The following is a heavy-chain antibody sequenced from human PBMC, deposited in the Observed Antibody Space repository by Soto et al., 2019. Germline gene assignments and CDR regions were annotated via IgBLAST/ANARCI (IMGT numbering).Heavy chain of an antibody. CDR3: AGGRPGAAGF. CDR2: ISYDGTNK. V-gene: IGHV3-30*03. J-gene: IGHJ4*02. D-gene: IGHD2-15*01. CDR1: GFSFSTYC. Sequence: XECLRLSCAASGFSFSTYCMHWVRQAPGTGLEWVAVISYDGTNKYYADSVKGRFTISRDNSKNTLYLQMNSLTTEDTAVYYCAGGRPGAAGFCGLGTLVTVSS.